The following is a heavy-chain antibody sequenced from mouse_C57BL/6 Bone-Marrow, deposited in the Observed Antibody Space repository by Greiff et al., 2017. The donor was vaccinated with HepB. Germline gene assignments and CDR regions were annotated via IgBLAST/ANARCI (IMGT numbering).Heavy chain of an antibody. J-gene: IGHJ2*01. CDR3: AGGSVDY. CDR1: GYSITSGYS. D-gene: IGHD1-1*02. CDR2: ISYDGSN. V-gene: IGHV3-6*01. Sequence: EVKLQESGPGLVKPSQSLSLTCSVTGYSITSGYSWNWIRQFPGNKLEWMGYISYDGSNNYNPSLKNRISITRDTSKNQFFLKLNSVTTEDTATYDCAGGSVDYWGQGTTLTVSS.